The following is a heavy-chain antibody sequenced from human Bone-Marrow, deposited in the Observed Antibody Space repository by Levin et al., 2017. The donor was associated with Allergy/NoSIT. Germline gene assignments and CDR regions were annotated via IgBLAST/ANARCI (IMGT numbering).Heavy chain of an antibody. Sequence: ASVKVSCKASGGTSSTDGITWVRQAPGQGLEWMGAIVPFYGTTTYSQKFRGRVTITAHASTSTVYMDLSSLTSEDTAMYYCARDKPGIVGSSEAFDIWGQGTMVTVSS. CDR2: IVPFYGTT. CDR1: GGTSSTDG. V-gene: IGHV1-69*13. D-gene: IGHD1-26*01. J-gene: IGHJ3*02. CDR3: ARDKPGIVGSSEAFDI.